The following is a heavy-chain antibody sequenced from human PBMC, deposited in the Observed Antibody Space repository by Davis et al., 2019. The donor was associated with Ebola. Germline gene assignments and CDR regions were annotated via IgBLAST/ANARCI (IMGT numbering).Heavy chain of an antibody. CDR2: ISHRGST. Sequence: MPSETLSLTCAVYGGSFSDYYWTWIRQPPGKGLEWIGEISHRGSTNYNPSLKSRVTISVDTSKNQFSLKLSSVTAADTAVYYCARGRHYGERWFDPWGQGTLVTVSS. CDR3: ARGRHYGERWFDP. V-gene: IGHV4-34*01. CDR1: GGSFSDYY. D-gene: IGHD4-17*01. J-gene: IGHJ5*02.